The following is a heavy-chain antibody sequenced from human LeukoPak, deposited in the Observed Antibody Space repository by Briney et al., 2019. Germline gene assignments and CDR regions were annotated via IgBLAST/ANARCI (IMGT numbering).Heavy chain of an antibody. Sequence: GGSLRLSRAASGFTFSSYWMHWVRQAPGKGLVWVSRINSDGSSTSYADSVKGRFTISRDNAKNSLYLQMNSLRAEDTAVYYCAKDFRRRLRDGGTHYWGQGTLVTVSS. CDR2: INSDGSST. J-gene: IGHJ4*02. V-gene: IGHV3-74*01. D-gene: IGHD5-12*01. CDR1: GFTFSSYW. CDR3: AKDFRRRLRDGGTHY.